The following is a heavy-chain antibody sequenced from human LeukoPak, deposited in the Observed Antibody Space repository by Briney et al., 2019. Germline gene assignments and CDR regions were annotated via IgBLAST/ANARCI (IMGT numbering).Heavy chain of an antibody. D-gene: IGHD6-13*01. CDR2: IYYSGST. V-gene: IGHV4-39*01. J-gene: IGHJ4*02. Sequence: SETLSLTCTVSGGSISSSSYYWGWIRQPPGKGLEWIGSIYYSGSTYYNPSHKSRVTISVDTSKNQFSLKLSSVTAADTAVYYCASLVRYSSSWCIGYWGQGTLVTVSS. CDR1: GGSISSSSYY. CDR3: ASLVRYSSSWCIGY.